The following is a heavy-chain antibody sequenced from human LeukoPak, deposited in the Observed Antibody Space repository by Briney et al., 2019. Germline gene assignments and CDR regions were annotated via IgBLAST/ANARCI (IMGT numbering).Heavy chain of an antibody. J-gene: IGHJ3*02. D-gene: IGHD3-22*01. V-gene: IGHV4-61*08. Sequence: PSQTLSLTCTVSGGSISSGDYYWSWIRQPPGKGLEWIGYIYYSGSTNYNPSLKSRVTISVDTSKNQFSLKLSSVTAADTAVYYCAKSSREYYYDSSGPIDIWGQGTMVTVSS. CDR1: GGSISSGDYY. CDR3: AKSSREYYYDSSGPIDI. CDR2: IYYSGST.